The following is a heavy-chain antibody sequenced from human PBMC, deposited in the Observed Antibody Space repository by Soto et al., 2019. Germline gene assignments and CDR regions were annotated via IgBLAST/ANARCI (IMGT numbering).Heavy chain of an antibody. V-gene: IGHV1-3*01. CDR1: GYTFTSYA. D-gene: IGHD3-22*01. Sequence: ASVKVSCKASGYTFTSYAMHWVRQAPGQRLEWMGWINAGNGNTKYSQKFQGRVTITRDTSASTAYMELSSLRSEDTAVYYCARGIDSSGYYNWFDPWGQGTLVTV. J-gene: IGHJ5*02. CDR2: INAGNGNT. CDR3: ARGIDSSGYYNWFDP.